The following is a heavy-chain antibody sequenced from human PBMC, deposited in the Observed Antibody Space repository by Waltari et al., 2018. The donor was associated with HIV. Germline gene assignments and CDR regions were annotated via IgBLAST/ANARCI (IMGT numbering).Heavy chain of an antibody. CDR3: ARQTTTGIIPGPSHY. CDR2: IDYSVNT. V-gene: IGHV4-39*01. Sequence: QLPLQESGQGLVKPSETLSLTCTVPGDSIGSSTYYWGWIRQPPGKGLEWIGRIDYSVNTYYNPSLRSRVTISVDTSKNQFSLKLRSVTAADTAVYYCARQTTTGIIPGPSHYWGLGTLVTVSS. J-gene: IGHJ4*02. D-gene: IGHD1-1*01. CDR1: GDSIGSSTYY.